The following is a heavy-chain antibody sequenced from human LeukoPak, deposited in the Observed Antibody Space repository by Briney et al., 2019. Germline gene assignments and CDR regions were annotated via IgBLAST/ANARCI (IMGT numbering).Heavy chain of an antibody. J-gene: IGHJ5*02. CDR2: INPNSGGT. CDR3: ARSPERGYSYGFTDP. V-gene: IGHV1-2*02. D-gene: IGHD5-18*01. Sequence: ASVKVSCKASGYTFTGYYMHWVRQAPGQGLEWMVWINPNSGGTNYAQKFQGRVTMNRDTSISTAYMELSRLRSDDAAVYYCARSPERGYSYGFTDPWGQGTLVTVSS. CDR1: GYTFTGYY.